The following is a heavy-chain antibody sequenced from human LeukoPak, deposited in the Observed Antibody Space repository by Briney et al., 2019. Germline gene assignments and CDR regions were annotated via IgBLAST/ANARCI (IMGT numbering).Heavy chain of an antibody. CDR2: IYYSGST. J-gene: IGHJ3*02. V-gene: IGHV4-39*07. CDR1: GGSISSSSNY. D-gene: IGHD6-19*01. CDR3: ARDVRVTLYSSGWYPDAFDI. Sequence: SETLSLTCTVSGGSISSSSNYWGWIRQPPGKGMEWIGSIYYSGSTYYNPSLKSRVTISVDTSKNQFSLKLSSVTAADTAVYYCARDVRVTLYSSGWYPDAFDIWGQGTMVTVSS.